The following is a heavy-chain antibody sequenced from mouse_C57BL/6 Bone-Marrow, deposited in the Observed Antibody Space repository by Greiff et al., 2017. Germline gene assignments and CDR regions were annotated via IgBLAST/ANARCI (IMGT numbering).Heavy chain of an antibody. CDR2: ISSGGSYT. D-gene: IGHD1-1*01. CDR1: GFTFSSYG. V-gene: IGHV5-6*01. J-gene: IGHJ4*01. CDR3: ASPDYYYVSSYDARDY. Sequence: EVKLMESGGDLVKPGGSLKLSCAASGFTFSSYGMSWVRQTPDKRLEWVATISSGGSYTYYPDSVKGRFTISRDNAKNTLYLQMSSLKSEDTAMYYCASPDYYYVSSYDARDYWGQGTSVTVSS.